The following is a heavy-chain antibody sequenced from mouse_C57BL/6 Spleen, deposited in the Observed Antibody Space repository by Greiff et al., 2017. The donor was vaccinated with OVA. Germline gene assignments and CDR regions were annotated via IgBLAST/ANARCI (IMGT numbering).Heavy chain of an antibody. CDR3: TRRQLRLPYFDY. Sequence: EVKVEESGGGLVQPGGSMKLSCAASGFTFSDAWMDWVRQSPEKGLEWVAEIRNKANNHATYYAESVKGRFTISRDDSKSSVYLQMNSLRAEDTGIYYCTRRQLRLPYFDYWGQGTTLTVSS. D-gene: IGHD3-2*02. CDR2: IRNKANNHAT. V-gene: IGHV6-6*01. CDR1: GFTFSDAW. J-gene: IGHJ2*01.